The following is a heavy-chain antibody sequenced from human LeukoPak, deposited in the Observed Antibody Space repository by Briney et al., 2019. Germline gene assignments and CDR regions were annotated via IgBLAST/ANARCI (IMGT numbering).Heavy chain of an antibody. V-gene: IGHV4-59*02. D-gene: IGHD1-26*01. Sequence: PSETLSLTCTVSGGSVRNYYWSWIRQSPGKGLEWIGYMHSSGSTNYNLSLKSRVTMSIDTSKNQFSLNLRSVTAADTAVYYCARDIRIVGATLYFDYWGQGTLVTVSS. CDR1: GGSVRNYY. CDR2: MHSSGST. CDR3: ARDIRIVGATLYFDY. J-gene: IGHJ4*02.